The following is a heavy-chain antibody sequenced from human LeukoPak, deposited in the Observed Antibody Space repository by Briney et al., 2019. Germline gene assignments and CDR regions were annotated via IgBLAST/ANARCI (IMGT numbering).Heavy chain of an antibody. CDR3: ARDPKGLRFLEWLPDYYFDY. CDR2: INPNSGGT. J-gene: IGHJ4*02. D-gene: IGHD3-3*01. Sequence: ASVKVSCKASGYTFTGYYMHWVRQAPGQGLEWMGWINPNSGGTNYAQKFQGRVTMTRDTSISTAYMELSRLRSDDTAVYYCARDPKGLRFLEWLPDYYFDYWGQGTLVTVSS. CDR1: GYTFTGYY. V-gene: IGHV1-2*02.